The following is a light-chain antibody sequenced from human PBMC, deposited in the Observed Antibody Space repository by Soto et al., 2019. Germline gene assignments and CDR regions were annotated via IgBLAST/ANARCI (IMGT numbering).Light chain of an antibody. J-gene: IGKJ1*01. Sequence: EIVLTQSPGTLSLSPGERATLSCRASQSVGSNFLAWYQQKPGQAPRLLIYGASNRATGFPDRFSGSGSGTDFTLTITCLEPEDFAVYFCQQDWSCPQTFGQGTKVDIK. CDR3: QQDWSCPQT. V-gene: IGKV3-20*01. CDR2: GAS. CDR1: QSVGSNF.